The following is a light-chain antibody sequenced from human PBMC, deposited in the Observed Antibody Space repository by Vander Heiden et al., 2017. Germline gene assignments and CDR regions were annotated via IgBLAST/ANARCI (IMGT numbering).Light chain of an antibody. CDR2: EGS. Sequence: ALTQPAPVSGSPGLSITIPCTGTSRDVGSYNLASWYQQHPGKAPKLVIYEGSKRPSGVSNRFSGSKSGNTASLTISGLQAEDEADYYCCSYAGSSTFYVFGTGTKLTVL. CDR3: CSYAGSSTFYV. J-gene: IGLJ1*01. CDR1: SRDVGSYNL. V-gene: IGLV2-23*03.